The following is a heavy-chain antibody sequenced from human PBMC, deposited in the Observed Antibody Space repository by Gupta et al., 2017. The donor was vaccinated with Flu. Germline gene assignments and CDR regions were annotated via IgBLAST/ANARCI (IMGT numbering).Heavy chain of an antibody. CDR3: ARDSSASSDSDKYFDL. CDR2: IHNSGTT. J-gene: IGHJ5*02. Sequence: QPPGKGLEYLGYIHNSGTTDYNPSLKSRVTISLDTSKNQFSLNLNSVTAADTAVYFCARDSSASSDSDKYFDLWGQGSLVTVSS. V-gene: IGHV4-59*01. D-gene: IGHD6-6*01.